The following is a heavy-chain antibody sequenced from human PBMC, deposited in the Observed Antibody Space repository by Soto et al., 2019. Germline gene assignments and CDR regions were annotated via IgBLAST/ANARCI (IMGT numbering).Heavy chain of an antibody. J-gene: IGHJ4*02. CDR1: GGTFSRYS. V-gene: IGHV1-69*13. Sequence: SVKVSCKASGGTFSRYSITWVRQAPGHGLEWIGRIISIFGIASYAQKFQGRVTITADESTSTAYMELSSLRSEDTAVYYCAREGARSKSDYWGQGTLVTVSS. CDR2: IISIFGIA. CDR3: AREGARSKSDY.